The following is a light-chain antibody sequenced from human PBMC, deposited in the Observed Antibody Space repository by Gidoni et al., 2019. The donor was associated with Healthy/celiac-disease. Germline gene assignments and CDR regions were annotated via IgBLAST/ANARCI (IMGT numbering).Light chain of an antibody. CDR3: YSAADNKPNWV. CDR2: KDS. J-gene: IGLJ3*02. V-gene: IGLV3-27*01. CDR1: VLAKKY. Sequence: SYELTQPSSVSVSPGQTARITCSGDVLAKKYARWFQQKPGPAPVLVIYKDSERPSGIPERFSGSSSGTTVTLTISGAQVEDEADYYCYSAADNKPNWVFGGGTKLTVL.